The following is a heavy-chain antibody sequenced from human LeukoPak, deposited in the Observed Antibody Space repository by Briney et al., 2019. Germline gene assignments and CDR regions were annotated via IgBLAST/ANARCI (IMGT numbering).Heavy chain of an antibody. CDR3: VKERMLWFGELSAFDV. Sequence: GGSLRLSCAGSGFIFSNYGMNWVRQAPGEGLEWIAGIGGTGLSIDYTASVKGRFTVSRDNSRNTLYLQMNSLRSEDTAIYYCVKERMLWFGELSAFDVWGQGTVVTVSS. V-gene: IGHV3-23*01. D-gene: IGHD3-10*01. CDR1: GFIFSNYG. CDR2: IGGTGLSI. J-gene: IGHJ3*01.